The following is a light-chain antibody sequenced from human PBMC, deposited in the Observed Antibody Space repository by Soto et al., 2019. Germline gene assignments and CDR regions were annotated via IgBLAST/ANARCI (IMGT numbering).Light chain of an antibody. Sequence: QSVLTQPPSVSAAPGQKVTISCSGSSSNIGNNYVSWYQQLPGVAPKLLIYDDNKRPSGIPDRFSGSKSGTSATLGITGLQTGDEADYYCGTWDSSLSAGQIGGGTKLTVL. CDR1: SSNIGNNY. V-gene: IGLV1-51*01. CDR3: GTWDSSLSAGQ. CDR2: DDN. J-gene: IGLJ2*01.